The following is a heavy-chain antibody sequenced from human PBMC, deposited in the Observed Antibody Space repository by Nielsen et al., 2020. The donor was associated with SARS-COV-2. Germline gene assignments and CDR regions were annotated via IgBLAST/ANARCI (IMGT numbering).Heavy chain of an antibody. V-gene: IGHV4-34*01. CDR2: INHSGST. CDR1: GGSFSGYY. Sequence: SETLSLTCAVYGGSFSGYYWSWIRQPPGKGLEWIGEINHSGSTNYNPSLKSRVTISVDTSKNQFSLKLSSVTAADTAVYYCARDIGGSYGGLDYWGQGTLVTVSS. J-gene: IGHJ4*02. D-gene: IGHD1-26*01. CDR3: ARDIGGSYGGLDY.